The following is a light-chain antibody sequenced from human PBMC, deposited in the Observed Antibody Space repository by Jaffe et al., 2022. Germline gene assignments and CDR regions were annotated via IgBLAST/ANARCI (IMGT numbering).Light chain of an antibody. CDR1: SSNIGNNY. CDR2: ENN. J-gene: IGLJ2*01. V-gene: IGLV1-51*02. CDR3: GTWDSSLRVVI. Sequence: QSVLTQPPSVSAAPGQKVTISCSGSSSNIGNNYVSWYQQLPGTAPKLLIYENNKRPSGIPDRFSGSKSGTSATLGITGLQTGDEADYYCGTWDSSLRVVIFGGGTKLTVL.